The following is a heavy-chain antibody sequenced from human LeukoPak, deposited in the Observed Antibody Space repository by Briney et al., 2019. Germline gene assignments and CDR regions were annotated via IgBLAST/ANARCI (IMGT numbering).Heavy chain of an antibody. V-gene: IGHV5-51*01. Sequence: GESLKISCKGSGYSFTSYWIGWVRQMPGKGLEWMGIIYPGDSDTRYSPSFQGQVTISDDKSISPAYLQWSSLKASDTAMYYCATLVVPAAKALYYFDYWGQGTLVTVSS. J-gene: IGHJ4*02. CDR1: GYSFTSYW. CDR2: IYPGDSDT. CDR3: ATLVVPAAKALYYFDY. D-gene: IGHD2-2*01.